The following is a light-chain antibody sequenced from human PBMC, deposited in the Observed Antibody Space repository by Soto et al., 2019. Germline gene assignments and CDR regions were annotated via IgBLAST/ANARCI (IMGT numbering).Light chain of an antibody. V-gene: IGKV3-20*01. CDR1: QSVSNIY. Sequence: EIVLTQSPGTLSLSPGEGATLSCRASQSVSNIYLAWYQQKPGQAPRLLMYGTSNRATGIPDRFIGSGSGTDFTLTISNLEPEDFAVYYCQQFGRSPRTFGQGTKGEIK. CDR2: GTS. J-gene: IGKJ1*01. CDR3: QQFGRSPRT.